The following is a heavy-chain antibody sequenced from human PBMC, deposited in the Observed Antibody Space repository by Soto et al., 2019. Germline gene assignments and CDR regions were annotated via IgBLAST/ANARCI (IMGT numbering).Heavy chain of an antibody. Sequence: KDSCKTSGYTFSSSYTHWVRQAPGPGLEWMGWINPKSGGTLYAQKFQGRVTMTRDTSISTAYMELSRLRSDDTAVYYCARGGTFAYDTSGYSVYWGQGTLVTVSS. CDR1: GYTFSSSY. V-gene: IGHV1-2*02. J-gene: IGHJ4*02. D-gene: IGHD3-22*01. CDR3: ARGGTFAYDTSGYSVY. CDR2: INPKSGGT.